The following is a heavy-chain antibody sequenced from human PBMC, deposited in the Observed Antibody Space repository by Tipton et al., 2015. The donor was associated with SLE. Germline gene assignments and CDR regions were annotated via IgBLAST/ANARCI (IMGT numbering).Heavy chain of an antibody. D-gene: IGHD4-23*01. J-gene: IGHJ4*02. V-gene: IGHV1-8*01. CDR2: MNPNSGNT. CDR3: AAGAVVPTAFDY. CDR1: GYTFTSYD. Sequence: QLVQSGAEVKKPGASVKVSCKASGYTFTSYDINWVRQATGQGLEWMGWMNPNSGNTGYAQKFQGRVTMTRNTSISTAYMELSSLRSEDTAVYCCAAGAVVPTAFDYWGQGTLVTVSS.